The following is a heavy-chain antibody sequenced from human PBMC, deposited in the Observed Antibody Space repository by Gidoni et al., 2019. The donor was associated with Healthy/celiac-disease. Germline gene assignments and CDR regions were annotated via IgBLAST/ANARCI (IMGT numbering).Heavy chain of an antibody. CDR2: ISYDGSNK. Sequence: QVQLVESGGGVVQPGRSLSLSCAASGVTFRSYAMHWVSQAPGKGLAWVAVISYDGSNKYYADSVKGRFTISRDNSKNTLYLQMNSLRAEDTAVYYCARDIVVVPAAMINYYYYYGMDVWGQGTTVTVSS. V-gene: IGHV3-30-3*01. D-gene: IGHD2-2*01. CDR1: GVTFRSYA. CDR3: ARDIVVVPAAMINYYYYYGMDV. J-gene: IGHJ6*02.